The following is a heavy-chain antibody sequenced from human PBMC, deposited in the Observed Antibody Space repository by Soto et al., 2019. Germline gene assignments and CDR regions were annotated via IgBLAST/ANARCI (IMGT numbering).Heavy chain of an antibody. D-gene: IGHD2-2*01. J-gene: IGHJ4*02. CDR2: ISAYNGNT. V-gene: IGHV1-18*01. CDR3: ARQDIVVVPAAMGFDY. Sequence: ASVKVSCKASGYTFTSYGISWVRQAPGQGLEWMGWISAYNGNTNYAQKLQGRVTMTTDTSTSTAYMELRSLRSDDTAVYYCARQDIVVVPAAMGFDYWGQGTLVTVSS. CDR1: GYTFTSYG.